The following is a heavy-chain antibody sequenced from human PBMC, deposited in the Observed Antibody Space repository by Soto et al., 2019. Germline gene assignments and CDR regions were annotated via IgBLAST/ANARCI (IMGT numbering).Heavy chain of an antibody. J-gene: IGHJ4*02. CDR3: ASGSGEMATTQTAY. CDR2: IIPILGIA. CDR1: GGTFSSYT. V-gene: IGHV1-69*02. Sequence: QVQLVQSGAEVKKPGSSVKVSCKASGGTFSSYTISWVRQAPGQGLEWMGRIIPILGIANYAQKFQGRVTITADKSTSTAKRELSSLRSEDTAVYYCASGSGEMATTQTAYWGQGTLVTVSS. D-gene: IGHD3-10*01.